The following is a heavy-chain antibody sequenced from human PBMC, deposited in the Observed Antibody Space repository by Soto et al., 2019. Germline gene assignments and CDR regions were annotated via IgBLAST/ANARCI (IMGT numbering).Heavy chain of an antibody. D-gene: IGHD3-10*01. Sequence: EVELVESGGGLVQPGGSLRLSCAASTFSFSTYTMNWVHQAPGKGLEWISYISGSSSSIKYADSVKGRFTISRDNAKNSLYLQMKSLRAEDTAVYYCDENGGSGRRYFEHWGRGTLVTVSS. CDR2: ISGSSSSI. J-gene: IGHJ2*01. CDR1: TFSFSTYT. CDR3: DENGGSGRRYFEH. V-gene: IGHV3-48*01.